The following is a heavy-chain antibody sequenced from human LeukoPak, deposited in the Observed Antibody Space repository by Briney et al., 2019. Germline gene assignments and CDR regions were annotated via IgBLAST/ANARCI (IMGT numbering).Heavy chain of an antibody. J-gene: IGHJ3*02. D-gene: IGHD3-9*01. CDR3: ARSTYYDILTGYPGPFDI. CDR1: GFTFSSYS. Sequence: PGGSLRLSCAASGFTFSSYSMNWVRQAPGKGLEWVSYINSSSSTIYYADSVKGRFTISRDNAKNSLYLRMNSLRDEDTAVYYCARSTYYDILTGYPGPFDIWGQGTMVTVYS. V-gene: IGHV3-48*02. CDR2: INSSSSTI.